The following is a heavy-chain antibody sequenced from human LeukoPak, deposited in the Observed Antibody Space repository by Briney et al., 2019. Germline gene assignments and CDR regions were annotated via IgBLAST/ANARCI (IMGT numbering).Heavy chain of an antibody. Sequence: RLSXAASGFTFXXXXXHWXXXXPXXGXEYXXXISSNGGSTSYANSVKGRFTISRDNSKNTLYLQMGSLRAEDMAVYYCAREASIVXXXSDYWGQGTLVXXXS. CDR3: AREASIVXXXSDY. CDR2: ISSNGGST. V-gene: IGHV3-64*01. D-gene: IGHD6-6*01. J-gene: IGHJ4*02. CDR1: GFTFXXXX.